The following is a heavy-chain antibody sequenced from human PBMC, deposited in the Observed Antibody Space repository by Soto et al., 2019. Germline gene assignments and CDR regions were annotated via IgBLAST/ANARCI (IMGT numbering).Heavy chain of an antibody. J-gene: IGHJ6*02. D-gene: IGHD1-26*01. CDR1: GFTVSSNY. CDR2: IYTGGTT. Sequence: EVQLVESGGGMIQPGGSLRLSCVASGFTVSSNYMSWVRQAPGKGLEWVSVIYTGGTTHYADSMKGRFTIARDNSKNTLYLQMNSLRDEDTAVYYCAREVGYYYGLDVWGQGTTVSVAS. CDR3: AREVGYYYGLDV. V-gene: IGHV3-53*01.